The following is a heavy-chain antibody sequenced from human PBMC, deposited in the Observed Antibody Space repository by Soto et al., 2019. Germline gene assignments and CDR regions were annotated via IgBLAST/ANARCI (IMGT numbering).Heavy chain of an antibody. CDR3: ARGEMATMWNLDY. CDR2: IIPMFDTV. V-gene: IGHV1-69*06. CDR1: GGTFSTFA. Sequence: QVQLVQSGAEVTKPGSSVKVSCKASGGTFSTFAISWVRQAPGQGLEWMGNIIPMFDTVSYAPNFKGRVTITADKFTKTANMELSSLRSEDTAVYYCARGEMATMWNLDYWGQGTLVTVSS. D-gene: IGHD5-12*01. J-gene: IGHJ4*02.